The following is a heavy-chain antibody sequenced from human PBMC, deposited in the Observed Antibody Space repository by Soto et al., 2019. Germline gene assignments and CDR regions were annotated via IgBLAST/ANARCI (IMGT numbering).Heavy chain of an antibody. CDR3: ARGGDYYFDS. Sequence: TLSLTCAVSGGSISSGGFSWIWIRQSPGKGLEWLGYIYQGGDTYYNPSLKSRLIISIDRSKNQFSLKLNSVTAADTAVYYCARGGDYYFDSWGTGNLVTVYS. J-gene: IGHJ4*02. D-gene: IGHD2-21*01. V-gene: IGHV4-30-2*06. CDR2: IYQGGDT. CDR1: GGSISSGGFS.